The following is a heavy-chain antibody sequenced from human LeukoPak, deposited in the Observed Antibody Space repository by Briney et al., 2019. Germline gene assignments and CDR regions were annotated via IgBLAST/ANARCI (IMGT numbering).Heavy chain of an antibody. J-gene: IGHJ4*02. Sequence: GGSLRLSCAASGFTFSGYAMSWVRQAPAKRMEWVSVITGNGANTYYADSVKGRFTISRDNSKNTVYLQMNSLRAEDTAVYYCAKGTEAYCSGAICYLFDYWGQGTLVTVSS. CDR3: AKGTEAYCSGAICYLFDY. D-gene: IGHD2-15*01. CDR1: GFTFSGYA. V-gene: IGHV3-23*01. CDR2: ITGNGANT.